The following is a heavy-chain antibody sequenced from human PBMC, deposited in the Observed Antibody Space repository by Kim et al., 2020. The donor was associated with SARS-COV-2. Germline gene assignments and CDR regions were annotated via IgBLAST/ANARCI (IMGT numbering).Heavy chain of an antibody. J-gene: IGHJ6*02. CDR1: GYMFSNYG. CDR3: ARWFGDRVFYMDV. CDR2: TWFDGSQK. V-gene: IGHV3-33*08. D-gene: IGHD3-10*01. Sequence: GGSLRLSCAASGYMFSNYGMHWVRQAPGKGLEWVAVTWFDGSQKYYADSVKGRFSISKDNSKSTLFLQMNSLRAEDTAVYYCARWFGDRVFYMDVWGQGTPVTVSS.